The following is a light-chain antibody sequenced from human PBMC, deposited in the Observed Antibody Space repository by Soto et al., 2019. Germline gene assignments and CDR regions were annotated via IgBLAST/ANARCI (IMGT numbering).Light chain of an antibody. Sequence: HSVLTQPRSVSGAPGQSVTISCTGTSRDLGGYNYVSWYQQHPGKAPKLMIYDVSKRPSGVPDRFSGSKPGNTASLTISGLQAEDEADYYCCSYAGSYTYVFGTGTKVTVL. CDR2: DVS. CDR1: SRDLGGYNY. V-gene: IGLV2-11*01. J-gene: IGLJ1*01. CDR3: CSYAGSYTYV.